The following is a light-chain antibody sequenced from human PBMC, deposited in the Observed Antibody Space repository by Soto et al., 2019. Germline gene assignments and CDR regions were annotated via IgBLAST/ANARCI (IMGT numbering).Light chain of an antibody. CDR1: QSVSSN. Sequence: EIEMTQSPATLSVSPGERATLSCRASQSVSSNLAWYQQKPGQTPRPLVYGASTRATGVPVRFSGSGSGTEFNLTISSLQSEDFAVYYCQQYNDWPPLTFGGGTKVEIK. V-gene: IGKV3-15*01. J-gene: IGKJ4*01. CDR2: GAS. CDR3: QQYNDWPPLT.